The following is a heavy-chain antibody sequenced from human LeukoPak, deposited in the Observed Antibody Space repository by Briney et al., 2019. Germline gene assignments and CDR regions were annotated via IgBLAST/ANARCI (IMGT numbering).Heavy chain of an antibody. J-gene: IGHJ4*02. CDR2: IRGKAYGATI. D-gene: IGHD6-19*01. CDR1: GFTFSSYE. CDR3: TRDAGWLAYDY. V-gene: IGHV3-49*04. Sequence: GGSLRLSCAASGFTFSSYEMNWVRQAPGKGLEWVGFIRGKAYGATIEYAASVKGRFTISRDVSKSIAYLQMNSLKTEDTAVYYCTRDAGWLAYDYWGQGTLVTVSS.